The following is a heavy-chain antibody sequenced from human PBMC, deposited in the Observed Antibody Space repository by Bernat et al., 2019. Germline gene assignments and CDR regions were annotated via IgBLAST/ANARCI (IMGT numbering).Heavy chain of an antibody. J-gene: IGHJ4*02. CDR2: IDYRGSA. CDR3: ARDTGRSGCFNQ. D-gene: IGHD3-22*01. Sequence: QVQLQESGPGLVKPSQTLSLTCTVSGGSGNNEGYYWSWIRRHPGKGLEWIGYIDYRGSAHYSPSLKSRSAISVDTSKNQFSLILRSVTAADTAVYYCARDTGRSGCFNQWGQGTLVTVSS. V-gene: IGHV4-31*03. CDR1: GGSGNNEGYY.